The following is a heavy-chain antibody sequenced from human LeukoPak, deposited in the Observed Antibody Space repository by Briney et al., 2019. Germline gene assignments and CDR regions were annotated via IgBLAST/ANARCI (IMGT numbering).Heavy chain of an antibody. J-gene: IGHJ4*02. V-gene: IGHV3-21*01. CDR2: ISSSSSYI. CDR3: AREQSYSEEIVVVNPPFDY. CDR1: GFTFSSYS. Sequence: PGGSLRLSCAASGFTFSSYSMNWVRQAPGKGLEWVSSISSSSSYIYYADSVKGRFTISGDNAKNSLYLQMNSLRAEDTALYYCAREQSYSEEIVVVNPPFDYWGQGTLVTVSS. D-gene: IGHD2-21*01.